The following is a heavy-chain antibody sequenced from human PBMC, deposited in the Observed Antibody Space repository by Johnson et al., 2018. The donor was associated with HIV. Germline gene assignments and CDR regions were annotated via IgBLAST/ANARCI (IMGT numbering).Heavy chain of an antibody. V-gene: IGHV3-66*01. CDR3: ARVLAAAGTRAFDI. D-gene: IGHD6-13*01. CDR2: IYSGGST. J-gene: IGHJ3*02. CDR1: GFTVSSNY. Sequence: VQLVESGGGLVQPGGSLRLSCAASGFTVSSNYMSWVRQAPGKGLEWVSVIYSGGSTGYADSVKGRFTISRDNAKNSLYLQMNSLRAEDTALYYCARVLAAAGTRAFDIWGQGTMVTVSS.